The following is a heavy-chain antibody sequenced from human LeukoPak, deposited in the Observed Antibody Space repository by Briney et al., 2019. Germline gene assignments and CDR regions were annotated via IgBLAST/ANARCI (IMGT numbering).Heavy chain of an antibody. CDR1: GFIFSSSW. V-gene: IGHV3-7*01. CDR2: TNQDGSEK. Sequence: GGSLRLSCAAPGFIFSSSWMTWVRQAPGKGLEWVANTNQDGSEKYYLDSVRGRFTISRGNAKNSLYLQMNSLRGEDTAVYYCARELVVGPAEYFQHWGQGTLVTVSA. D-gene: IGHD2-8*02. CDR3: ARELVVGPAEYFQH. J-gene: IGHJ1*01.